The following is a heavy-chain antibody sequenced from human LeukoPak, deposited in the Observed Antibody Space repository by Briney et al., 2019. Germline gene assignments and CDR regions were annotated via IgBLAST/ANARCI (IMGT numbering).Heavy chain of an antibody. V-gene: IGHV1-69*04. CDR1: GGTFSSYA. Sequence: SVKVSCKASGGTFSSYAISWVRQAPGQGLEWMGRIIPILGIANYAQKFQGRVTMTEDTSTDTAYMELSSLRSEDTAVYYCATDGSGSLLGGIDYWGQGTLVTVSS. D-gene: IGHD1-26*01. CDR3: ATDGSGSLLGGIDY. CDR2: IIPILGIA. J-gene: IGHJ4*02.